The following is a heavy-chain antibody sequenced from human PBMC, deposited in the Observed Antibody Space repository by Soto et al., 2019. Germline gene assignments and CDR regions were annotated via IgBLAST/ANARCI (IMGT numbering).Heavy chain of an antibody. V-gene: IGHV3-21*01. CDR3: ARGMDYGSDAFDI. CDR1: GFTFSSYS. Sequence: PGGALRLSCAAYGFTFSSYSMNWVRQAPGKGLEWVSSISSSSIYIYYADSVKGRFTISRDNAKNSLYLQMNSLRAEDLAVYYCARGMDYGSDAFDIWGQGTMVTVSS. J-gene: IGHJ3*02. CDR2: ISSSSIYI. D-gene: IGHD4-17*01.